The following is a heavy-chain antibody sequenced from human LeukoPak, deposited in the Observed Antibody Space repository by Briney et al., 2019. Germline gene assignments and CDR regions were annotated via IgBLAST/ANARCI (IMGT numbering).Heavy chain of an antibody. Sequence: VASVKVSCKASGYTFTSYYMHWVRQAPGQGLEWMGIINPSGGSTSYAQKFQGRVTMTRDTSTSTVYMVLSIRISEDTAVYYCARDLRGYSYYYGMDVWGQGTTVTVSS. CDR2: INPSGGST. J-gene: IGHJ6*02. V-gene: IGHV1-46*01. CDR1: GYTFTSYY. D-gene: IGHD5-12*01. CDR3: ARDLRGYSYYYGMDV.